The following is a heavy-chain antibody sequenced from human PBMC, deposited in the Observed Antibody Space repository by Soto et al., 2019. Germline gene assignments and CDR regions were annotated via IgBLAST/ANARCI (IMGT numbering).Heavy chain of an antibody. CDR1: GYTFSNYG. V-gene: IGHV1-18*04. CDR2: ISGYNGNT. D-gene: IGHD3-16*01. CDR3: VREALRLGEHDPFDV. J-gene: IGHJ3*01. Sequence: QVQLVQAGGEVRKPGASVKISCKASGYTFSNYGISWVRQGPGQGLEWRGWISGYNGNTKHAPEFVPRVTMTTDTSTRTAYVEVRSLRSADTAVYYCVREALRLGEHDPFDVRGQGTMVTVSS.